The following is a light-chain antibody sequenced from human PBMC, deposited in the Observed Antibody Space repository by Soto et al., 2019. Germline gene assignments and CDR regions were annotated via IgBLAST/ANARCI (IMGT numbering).Light chain of an antibody. J-gene: IGKJ4*01. CDR1: QSVSSSY. CDR2: GAS. Sequence: EIVLTQSPGTLSLAPAERATLSCRASQSVSSSYLAWYQQKPGQAPRLLIYGASSRATGIPDRFSGSGSGTDFTLTISRLEPEDFAVYYCQQYGSSPLLTFGGGTKVDIK. CDR3: QQYGSSPLLT. V-gene: IGKV3-20*01.